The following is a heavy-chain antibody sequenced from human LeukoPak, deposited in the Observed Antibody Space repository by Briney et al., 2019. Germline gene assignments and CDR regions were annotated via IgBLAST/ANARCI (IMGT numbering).Heavy chain of an antibody. D-gene: IGHD6-13*01. Sequence: ASVKVSCKASGYTFTGDYIHWVRQAPGQGLEWMGWINPNRGETKYAQKFQGTVTMTRDTSITTAYMEVTRLRYEDTAVYYCAKSRTHSSGWFTSAFDVWSQGTMVTVSA. J-gene: IGHJ3*01. CDR1: GYTFTGDY. CDR3: AKSRTHSSGWFTSAFDV. CDR2: INPNRGET. V-gene: IGHV1-2*02.